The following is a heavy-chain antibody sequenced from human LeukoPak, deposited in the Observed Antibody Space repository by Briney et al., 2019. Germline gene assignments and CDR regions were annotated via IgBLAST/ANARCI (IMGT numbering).Heavy chain of an antibody. CDR1: GGSFSGYY. D-gene: IGHD6-6*01. J-gene: IGHJ4*02. V-gene: IGHV4-34*01. Sequence: SETLSLTCVVYGGSFSGYYWSWIRQPPGKGLEWVGEIHHSGSTNYNPSLKSRVTISVDTSKNQFSLKLSSVTAADTAVYYCARPQRRYSSSAIDYWGQGTLVTVSS. CDR2: IHHSGST. CDR3: ARPQRRYSSSAIDY.